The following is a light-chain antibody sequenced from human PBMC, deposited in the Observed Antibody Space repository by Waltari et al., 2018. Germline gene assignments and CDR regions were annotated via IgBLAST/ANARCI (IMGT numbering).Light chain of an antibody. J-gene: IGLJ2*01. V-gene: IGLV3-25*03. CDR2: KDK. Sequence: SYDLTQPPSVSVSPGPTDRITSPGNALPKPSGYWYQQNSGQAPVLMIFKDKERPSGIPERFSGSSSGTTVTLTISGVQAEDEADYYCQSVDSSATYVIFGGGTKLTVL. CDR1: ALPKPS. CDR3: QSVDSSATYVI.